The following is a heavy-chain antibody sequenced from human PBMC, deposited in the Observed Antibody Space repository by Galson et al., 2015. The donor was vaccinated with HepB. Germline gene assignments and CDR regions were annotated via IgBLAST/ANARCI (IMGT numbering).Heavy chain of an antibody. D-gene: IGHD3-22*01. Sequence: SLRLSCAASGFTFSDYYMSWIRQAPGKGLEWVSYISSSSSYTNYADSVKGRFTISRDNAKNSLYLQMNSLRAGDTAVYYCARVGITMIVVDWYFDLWGRGTLVTVSS. CDR3: ARVGITMIVVDWYFDL. V-gene: IGHV3-11*05. J-gene: IGHJ2*01. CDR2: ISSSSSYT. CDR1: GFTFSDYY.